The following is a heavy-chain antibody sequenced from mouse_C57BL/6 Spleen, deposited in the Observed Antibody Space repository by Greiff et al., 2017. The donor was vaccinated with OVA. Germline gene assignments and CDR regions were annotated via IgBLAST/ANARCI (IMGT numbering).Heavy chain of an antibody. CDR3: ARGPLYGSSQNWFAY. V-gene: IGHV1-42*01. CDR2: INPSTGGT. D-gene: IGHD1-1*01. Sequence: EVQLQQSGPELVKPGASVKISCKASGYSFTGYYMNWVKQSPEKSLEWIGEINPSTGGTTYNQKFKAKATLTVDKSSSTAYMQLKSLTSEDSAVYYCARGPLYGSSQNWFAYWGQGTLVTVSA. J-gene: IGHJ3*01. CDR1: GYSFTGYY.